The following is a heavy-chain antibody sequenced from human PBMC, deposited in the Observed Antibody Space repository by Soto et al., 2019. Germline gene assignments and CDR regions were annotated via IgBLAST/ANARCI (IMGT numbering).Heavy chain of an antibody. J-gene: IGHJ4*02. Sequence: TSETLSLTCTVSGGSISSYYWGWIRQPPGKGLEWIGSISYSGSTYYSPSLEGRVTVSLDKSQNQFSLRLTSVTAADTAVYYCARDEGHCSITNCCPFAYWGQGILVTVSS. V-gene: IGHV4-39*07. CDR3: ARDEGHCSITNCCPFAY. CDR2: ISYSGST. CDR1: GGSISSYY. D-gene: IGHD2-2*01.